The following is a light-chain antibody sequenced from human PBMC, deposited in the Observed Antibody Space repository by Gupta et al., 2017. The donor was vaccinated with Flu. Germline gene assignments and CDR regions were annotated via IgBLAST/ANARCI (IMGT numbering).Light chain of an antibody. CDR1: SSDVGGYNY. J-gene: IGLJ1*01. CDR3: SSYTTSNSPGV. CDR2: EVS. V-gene: IGLV2-14*01. Sequence: QSALTQPASVSGSPGPSLTISCTGTSSDVGGYNYVSWYQQHPGKVPKLMIYEVSNRPSGVSNRFSGSKSGNTASLTISRLQAEDEADYYCSSYTTSNSPGVFGTGTKVTVL.